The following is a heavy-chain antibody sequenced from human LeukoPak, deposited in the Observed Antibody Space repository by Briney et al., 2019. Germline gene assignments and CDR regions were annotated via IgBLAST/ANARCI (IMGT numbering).Heavy chain of an antibody. V-gene: IGHV4-39*07. CDR2: IHIGGST. D-gene: IGHD3-10*01. CDR1: GGSISSSAYH. CDR3: ARTALGYYGSGSYYNR. Sequence: SETLSLTCTVSGGSISSSAYHWGWIRQPPGKGLEWIGSIHIGGSTYYNPSLKSRVTISVDTSKNQFSLKLSSVTAADTAVYYCARTALGYYGSGSYYNRWGQGTLVTVSS. J-gene: IGHJ4*02.